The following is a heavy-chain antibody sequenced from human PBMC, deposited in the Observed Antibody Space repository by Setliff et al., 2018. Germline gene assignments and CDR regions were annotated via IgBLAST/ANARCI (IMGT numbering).Heavy chain of an antibody. CDR2: IVRLPRSA. CDR1: GGTFNSYA. CDR3: ALTIQSGDFRTQYFDP. D-gene: IGHD1-26*01. V-gene: IGHV1-69*05. Sequence: WASVKVSCKASGGTFNSYATSWVRQAPGQGLEWVGGIVRLPRSANYAQKFQGRVTITTDESTAYMELTSLRSEDSAIYYCALTIQSGDFRTQYFDPWGQGTLVTVSS. J-gene: IGHJ5*02.